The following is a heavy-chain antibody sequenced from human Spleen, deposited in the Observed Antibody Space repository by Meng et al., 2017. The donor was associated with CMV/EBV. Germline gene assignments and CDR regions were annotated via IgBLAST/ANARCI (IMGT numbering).Heavy chain of an antibody. J-gene: IGHJ4*02. V-gene: IGHV4-39*07. Sequence: SSYYWGWIPQPPGKGLEWIGSIYYSGSTYYNPSLKSRVTIYVDTSKNQFSLKLSSVTAADTAVYYCARVSRVTCSGGSCYGYYFDYWGQGTLVTVSS. CDR3: ARVSRVTCSGGSCYGYYFDY. CDR1: SSYY. CDR2: IYYSGST. D-gene: IGHD2-15*01.